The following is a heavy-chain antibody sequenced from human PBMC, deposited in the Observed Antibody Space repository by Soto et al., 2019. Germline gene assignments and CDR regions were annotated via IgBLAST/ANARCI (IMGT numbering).Heavy chain of an antibody. Sequence: GGSLRLSCAASGFTFSNAWMNWVRQAPGKGLEWVGRIKSKTDGGTTDYAAPVKGRFTISRDDSKNTLYLQMSSLKTEDTAVYYCTTDYDYDFWSVDYWGQGTLVTVSS. CDR1: GFTFSNAW. J-gene: IGHJ4*02. V-gene: IGHV3-15*07. CDR3: TTDYDYDFWSVDY. CDR2: IKSKTDGGTT. D-gene: IGHD3-3*01.